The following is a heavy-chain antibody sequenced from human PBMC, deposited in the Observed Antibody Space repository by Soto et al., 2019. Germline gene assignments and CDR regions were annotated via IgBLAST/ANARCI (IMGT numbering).Heavy chain of an antibody. CDR1: GFTFSDFA. V-gene: IGHV3-23*01. Sequence: EVQVLESGGDLVQPGGSLRLSRAATGFTFSDFAMSWVRQAPGKGLEWVSRIYGGGNGPHYADSVKGRVTISRDNSKNTLYLQMNSLRAEDTAVYYCAKMEGMDPWAYSFDYWGQGTLVTVSS. CDR3: AKMEGMDPWAYSFDY. J-gene: IGHJ4*02. D-gene: IGHD2-2*03. CDR2: IYGGGNGP.